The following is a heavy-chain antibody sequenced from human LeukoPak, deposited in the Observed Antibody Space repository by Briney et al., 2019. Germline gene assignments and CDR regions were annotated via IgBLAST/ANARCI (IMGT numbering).Heavy chain of an antibody. V-gene: IGHV4-59*01. CDR2: IYYSGST. J-gene: IGHJ5*02. D-gene: IGHD6-13*01. Sequence: SETLSLTCTVSGGSISSYYWSWIRQPPGKGLEWIGYIYYSGSTNYNPSLKSRVTISVDTSKTQFSLKLSSVTAADTAVYYCAGAAAGPHWFDPWGQGTLVTASS. CDR3: AGAAAGPHWFDP. CDR1: GGSISSYY.